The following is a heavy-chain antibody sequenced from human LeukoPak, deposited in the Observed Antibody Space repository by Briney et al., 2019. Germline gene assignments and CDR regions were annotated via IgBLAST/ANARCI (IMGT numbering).Heavy chain of an antibody. CDR3: ARVGSYCTNDICHDY. Sequence: ASVKVSCKASGDTFTSYDINWVRQAPGQGLEWMGWMNPNSGNTGYSQRFQGRVTMTGDTSISTAYMELSSLRLEDTAVYYCARVGSYCTNDICHDYWGQGTLVTVSS. J-gene: IGHJ4*02. D-gene: IGHD2-8*01. CDR2: MNPNSGNT. CDR1: GDTFTSYD. V-gene: IGHV1-8*01.